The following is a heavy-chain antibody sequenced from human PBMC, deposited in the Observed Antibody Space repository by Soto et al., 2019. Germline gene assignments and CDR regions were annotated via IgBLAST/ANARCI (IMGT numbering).Heavy chain of an antibody. CDR2: MNPNSGNT. Sequence: QVQLVQSGAEVKKPGASVKVSCKASGYTFTSYDINWVRQATGQGLEWMGWMNPNSGNTGYAQKFQGRVTMTRNTSISTAYMELSSLRSEDTAVYYCASGDLFGVVLGYYMDVWGKGTTVTVSS. V-gene: IGHV1-8*01. J-gene: IGHJ6*03. D-gene: IGHD3-3*01. CDR3: ASGDLFGVVLGYYMDV. CDR1: GYTFTSYD.